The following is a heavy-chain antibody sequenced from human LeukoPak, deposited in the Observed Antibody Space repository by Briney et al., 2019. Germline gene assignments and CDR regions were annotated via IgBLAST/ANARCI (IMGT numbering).Heavy chain of an antibody. CDR2: INSNSGGT. V-gene: IGHV1-2*02. J-gene: IGHJ4*02. D-gene: IGHD1-1*01. CDR3: ARDLYNWNDEGYFDY. CDR1: GYTFTGYY. Sequence: GASVKVSCKASGYTFTGYYMHWVRQAPGQGLEWMGWINSNSGGTNYAQKFQGRVTMTRDTSISTAYMELSRLRSDDTAVYYCARDLYNWNDEGYFDYWGQGTLVTVSS.